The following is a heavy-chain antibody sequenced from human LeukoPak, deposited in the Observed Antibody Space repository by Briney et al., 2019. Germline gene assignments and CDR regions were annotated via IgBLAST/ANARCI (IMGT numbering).Heavy chain of an antibody. J-gene: IGHJ4*02. CDR3: ARVGAPTRSIDY. CDR1: GGSISSYY. V-gene: IGHV4-59*08. CDR2: IYHSGST. D-gene: IGHD1-26*01. Sequence: SETLSLTCTVSGGSISSYYWSWIRQPPGKGLEWIGYIYHSGSTNYNPSLKSRVTISVDTSKNQFSLKLSSVTAADTAVYYCARVGAPTRSIDYWGQGTLVTVSS.